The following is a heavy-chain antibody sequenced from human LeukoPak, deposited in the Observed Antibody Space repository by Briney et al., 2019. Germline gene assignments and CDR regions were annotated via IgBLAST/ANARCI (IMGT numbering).Heavy chain of an antibody. D-gene: IGHD3-22*01. CDR1: GFTFSSYA. J-gene: IGHJ4*02. Sequence: PGVSLTLSCAASGFTFSSYAMSWVRQAPGKGLEWVSTIRGSGGSTYYADSVKGRFTISRDNSKNTLYLQLNSLRAADTAVYYCAKDPTLYRVWDDYDSTVLSYWGQGTLVTASS. CDR3: AKDPTLYRVWDDYDSTVLSY. CDR2: IRGSGGST. V-gene: IGHV3-23*01.